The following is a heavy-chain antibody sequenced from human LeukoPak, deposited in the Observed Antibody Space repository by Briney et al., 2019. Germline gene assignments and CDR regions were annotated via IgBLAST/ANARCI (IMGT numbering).Heavy chain of an antibody. D-gene: IGHD5-12*01. CDR2: ISGSGGST. J-gene: IGHJ4*02. Sequence: GGSLRLSCAASGFTFSSYVMSWVRQAPGKGLEWVSAISGSGGSTYYADSVKGRFTISRDNSKNTLYLQMNSLRAEDTAVYYCAKADHVATTTPDYWGQGTLVTVSS. CDR3: AKADHVATTTPDY. V-gene: IGHV3-23*01. CDR1: GFTFSSYV.